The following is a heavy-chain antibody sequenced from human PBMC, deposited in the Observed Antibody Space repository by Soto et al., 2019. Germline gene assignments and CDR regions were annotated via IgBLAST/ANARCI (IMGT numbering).Heavy chain of an antibody. CDR3: ARGGLVITDFYYGLDV. CDR2: ITPIFGTP. D-gene: IGHD3-9*01. J-gene: IGHJ6*02. V-gene: IGHV1-69*01. CDR1: GGTFRTTA. Sequence: QVHLVQSGAEVKKPGSSVKVSCKTSGGTFRTTAISWVRQAPGQGLEWMGEITPIFGTPDYAQKFQGRITITADESTSRVYMDLSSLRSEDTAVYYCARGGLVITDFYYGLDVWGPGTTVTVSS.